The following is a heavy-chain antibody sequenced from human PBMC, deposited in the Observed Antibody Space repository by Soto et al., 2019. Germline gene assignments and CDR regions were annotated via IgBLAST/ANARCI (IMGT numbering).Heavy chain of an antibody. CDR3: ARLSIVGAPAGWFDP. Sequence: GESLNISCKGSGYSFTSYWISWVRQMPGKGLEWMGRIDPSDSYTNYSPSFQGHVTISAGKSISTAYLQWSSLKASDTAMYYCARLSIVGAPAGWFDPWGQGTLVTVSS. CDR1: GYSFTSYW. V-gene: IGHV5-10-1*01. J-gene: IGHJ5*02. D-gene: IGHD1-26*01. CDR2: IDPSDSYT.